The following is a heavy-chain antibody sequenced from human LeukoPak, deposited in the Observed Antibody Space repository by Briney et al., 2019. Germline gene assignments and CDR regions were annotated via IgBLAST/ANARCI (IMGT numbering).Heavy chain of an antibody. CDR3: AREAGYSSGWYVY. D-gene: IGHD6-19*01. CDR2: IIPIFGTA. CDR1: GGTFSSYA. J-gene: IGHJ4*02. Sequence: SVKVSCKASGGTFSSYAISWVRQAPGQGLEWMGGIIPIFGTANYAQKLQGRVTITADESTSTAYMELSSLRSEDTAVYYCAREAGYSSGWYVYWGQGTLVTVSS. V-gene: IGHV1-69*13.